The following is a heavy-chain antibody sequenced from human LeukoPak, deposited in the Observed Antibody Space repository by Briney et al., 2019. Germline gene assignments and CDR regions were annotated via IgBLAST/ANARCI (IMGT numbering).Heavy chain of an antibody. CDR2: ISYDGSNK. D-gene: IGHD3-10*02. J-gene: IGHJ6*04. Sequence: GGSLRLSCETSGFRFITYAMHWVRQAPGKGLEWVALISYDGSNKYNADSVKGRFTISRDNAKNSLYLQMNSLRAEDTAVYYCTELGITMIGGVWGKGTTVTISS. CDR3: TELGITMIGGV. CDR1: GFRFITYA. V-gene: IGHV3-33*05.